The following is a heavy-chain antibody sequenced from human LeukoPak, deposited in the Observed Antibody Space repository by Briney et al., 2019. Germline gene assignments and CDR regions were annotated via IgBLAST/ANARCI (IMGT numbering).Heavy chain of an antibody. Sequence: GGSLRLSCAASGFTFSSYGMHWVRQAPGKGLEWVAVIWYDGSNKYYADSVKGRFTISRDNSKNTLYLQMNSLRAEDTAVYYCAKTQYGDYGWAPYDYWGQGTLVTVSS. CDR1: GFTFSSYG. CDR2: IWYDGSNK. D-gene: IGHD4-17*01. CDR3: AKTQYGDYGWAPYDY. V-gene: IGHV3-33*06. J-gene: IGHJ4*02.